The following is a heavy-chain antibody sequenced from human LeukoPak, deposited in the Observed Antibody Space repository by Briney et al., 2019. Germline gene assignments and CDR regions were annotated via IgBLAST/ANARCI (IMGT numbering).Heavy chain of an antibody. CDR2: ISSSSSYI. CDR3: ARSQKRVVVVAAAFDY. J-gene: IGHJ4*02. CDR1: GFTFSSYS. D-gene: IGHD2-15*01. Sequence: GGSLRLSCAASGFTFSSYSMNWVRQAPGKGLEWVSFISSSSSYIYYADSVKGRFTISRDNAKNSLYLQMNSLRAEDTAVYYCARSQKRVVVVAAAFDYWGQGTLATVSS. V-gene: IGHV3-21*01.